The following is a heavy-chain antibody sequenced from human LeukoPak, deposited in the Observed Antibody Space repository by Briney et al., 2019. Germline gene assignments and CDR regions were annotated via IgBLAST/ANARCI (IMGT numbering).Heavy chain of an antibody. CDR2: IYSSGSV. J-gene: IGHJ2*01. V-gene: IGHV4-39*01. D-gene: IGHD3-9*01. CDR1: GGSISSSRYY. Sequence: SETLSLTCTVSGGSISSSRYYWGWIRQPPGKGLELIGSIYSSGSVYYNPSLKSRVTISLDTSKNQFSLKLSSVTAADTAVYYCSTRNILAWYFDLWGRGTLVTVSS. CDR3: STRNILAWYFDL.